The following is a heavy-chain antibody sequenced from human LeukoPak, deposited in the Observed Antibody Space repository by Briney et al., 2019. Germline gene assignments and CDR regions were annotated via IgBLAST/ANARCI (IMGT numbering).Heavy chain of an antibody. J-gene: IGHJ3*02. CDR1: GYSINSGFF. D-gene: IGHD1-26*01. Sequence: SETLSLTCTVSGYSINSGFFWGWIRQPPGKGLEWIGSIYHSGSGYYNPSLKSRVTISVDTSKNQFSLKLSSVTAADTAVYYCARAVGNSGSHRYGGAFDIWGQGTMVTVSS. V-gene: IGHV4-38-2*02. CDR3: ARAVGNSGSHRYGGAFDI. CDR2: IYHSGSG.